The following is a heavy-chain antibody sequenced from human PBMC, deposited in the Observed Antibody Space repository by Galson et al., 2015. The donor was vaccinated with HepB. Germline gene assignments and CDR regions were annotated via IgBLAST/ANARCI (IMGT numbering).Heavy chain of an antibody. Sequence: SLRLSCAASGFTFRSYAMSWVRQAPGKGLEWVSGISGSGGYTYYADSVKGRFTISRDNSKNTLSLQMNSLRAEDTAIYYCAKEPDSAGYVYGMDVWGQGTTVTVSS. J-gene: IGHJ6*02. CDR1: GFTFRSYA. CDR2: ISGSGGYT. CDR3: AKEPDSAGYVYGMDV. V-gene: IGHV3-23*01. D-gene: IGHD6-13*01.